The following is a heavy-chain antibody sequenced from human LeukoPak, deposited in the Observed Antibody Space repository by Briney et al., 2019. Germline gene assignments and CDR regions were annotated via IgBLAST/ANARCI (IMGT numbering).Heavy chain of an antibody. J-gene: IGHJ4*02. CDR1: GGSISSYY. CDR2: IYYSGST. CDR3: ARASIITIFGVDPYYFDY. V-gene: IGHV4-59*01. Sequence: SETLSLTCTVSGGSISSYYWIWIRQPPGKGLEWIGYIYYSGSTNYNPSLKSRVTISVDTSKNQFSLKLSSVTAADTAVYYCARASIITIFGVDPYYFDYWGQGTLVTVSS. D-gene: IGHD3-3*01.